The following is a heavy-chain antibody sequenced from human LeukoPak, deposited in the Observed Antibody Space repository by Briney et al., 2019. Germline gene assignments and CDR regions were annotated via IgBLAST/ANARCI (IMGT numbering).Heavy chain of an antibody. Sequence: GESLKISFKASGNSFTNYWIGWVRQMPGQGLEWMGIISPGDSHIIYSPSFQGQVTISADKSISTAYLQWSSLKASDTAMYYCARQGSDSFFWGQGTLVTVSS. D-gene: IGHD2-21*02. V-gene: IGHV5-51*01. J-gene: IGHJ4*02. CDR3: ARQGSDSFF. CDR2: ISPGDSHI. CDR1: GNSFTNYW.